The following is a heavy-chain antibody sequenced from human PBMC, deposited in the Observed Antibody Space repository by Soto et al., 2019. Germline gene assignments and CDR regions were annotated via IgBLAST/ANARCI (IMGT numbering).Heavy chain of an antibody. CDR2: FYDLDGT. Sequence: DVQLVESGGGLIQPGGSLRLSCAVSGLTVSGKKDVAWVRQAPGKGLEWVSGFYDLDGTYYADSLKGRFTTSGDSSRTIVYLQMNGLRPEDTAVYYCATWHLQEHAYDVWGQGTTVTVSS. J-gene: IGHJ3*01. CDR1: GLTVSGKKD. V-gene: IGHV3-53*01. CDR3: ATWHLQEHAYDV. D-gene: IGHD4-4*01.